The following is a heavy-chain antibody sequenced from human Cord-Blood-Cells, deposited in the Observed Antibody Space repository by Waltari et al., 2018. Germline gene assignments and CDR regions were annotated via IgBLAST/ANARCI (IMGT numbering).Heavy chain of an antibody. CDR1: GGTFSSYA. V-gene: IGHV1-69*12. CDR2: NIPIFGTA. CDR3: ASLGGEVATFDY. Sequence: QVQLVQSGAEVKKPGSSVKVSCKASGGTFSSYAISWVRQAPGQGLEWRGGNIPIFGTANNAQKFQGRVTITADESTGTAYMELSSLRSEDTAVYYCASLGGEVATFDYWGQGTLVTVSS. D-gene: IGHD5-12*01. J-gene: IGHJ4*02.